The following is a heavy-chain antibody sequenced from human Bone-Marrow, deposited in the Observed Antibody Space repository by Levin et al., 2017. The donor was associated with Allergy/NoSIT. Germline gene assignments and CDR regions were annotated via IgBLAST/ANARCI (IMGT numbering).Heavy chain of an antibody. V-gene: IGHV3-30*18. CDR1: GFTFSSSG. J-gene: IGHJ4*02. D-gene: IGHD1-26*01. Sequence: LSLTCAASGFTFSSSGMHWVRQAPGKGLEWVAVVSYDGSNKYYVDSVKGRFTISRDNSKNTLDLQMNSLRVEDTAVYYCAKGRPGRWELDYWGQGTLVTVSS. CDR2: VSYDGSNK. CDR3: AKGRPGRWELDY.